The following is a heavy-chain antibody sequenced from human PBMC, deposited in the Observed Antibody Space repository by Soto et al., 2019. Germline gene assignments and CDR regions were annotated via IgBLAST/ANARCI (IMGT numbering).Heavy chain of an antibody. J-gene: IGHJ6*02. D-gene: IGHD3-3*01. CDR2: IYTSGST. V-gene: IGHV4-4*07. Sequence: SETLSLTCTVSGGSISSYYWSWIRQPAGKGLEWIGRIYTSGSTNYNPSLKSRVTMSVDTSKNQFSLKLSSVTAADTAVYYCARSVYDFWSGYFHKMGYYYGMDVWGQGTTVT. CDR3: ARSVYDFWSGYFHKMGYYYGMDV. CDR1: GGSISSYY.